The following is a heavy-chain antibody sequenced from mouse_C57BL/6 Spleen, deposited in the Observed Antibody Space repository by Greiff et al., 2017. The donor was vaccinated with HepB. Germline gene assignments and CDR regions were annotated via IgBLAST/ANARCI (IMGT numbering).Heavy chain of an antibody. CDR2: INPNNGGT. CDR1: GYTFTDYY. V-gene: IGHV1-26*01. Sequence: EVQLQQSGPELVKPGASVKISCKASGYTFTDYYMNWVKQSHGKSLEWIGDINPNNGGTSYNQKFKGKATLTVDKSSSTAYMELRSLTSEDSAVYYCARADYDYDRGFAYWGQGTLVTVSA. D-gene: IGHD2-4*01. J-gene: IGHJ3*01. CDR3: ARADYDYDRGFAY.